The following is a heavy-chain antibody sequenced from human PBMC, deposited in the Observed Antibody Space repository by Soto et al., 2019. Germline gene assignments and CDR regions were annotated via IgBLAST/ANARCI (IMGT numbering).Heavy chain of an antibody. CDR3: AKCLTGRLDWFDP. CDR1: GLTFSSYA. Sequence: SGGSLRLSCAASGLTFSSYAMSWVRQAPGKGLEWVSAISGSGGSTYYADSVKGRFTISRDNSKNTLYLQMNSLRAEDTAVYYCAKCLTGRLDWFDPWGQGTLVTVSS. J-gene: IGHJ5*02. CDR2: ISGSGGST. D-gene: IGHD3-9*01. V-gene: IGHV3-23*01.